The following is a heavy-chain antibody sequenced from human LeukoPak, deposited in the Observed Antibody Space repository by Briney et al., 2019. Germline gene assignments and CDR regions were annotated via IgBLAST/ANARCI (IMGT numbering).Heavy chain of an antibody. V-gene: IGHV3-7*01. CDR2: IKQDGSEK. CDR1: GFTFSSYW. J-gene: IGHJ4*02. CDR3: ARDGPYYDILTGYYKGPTGYYFDY. D-gene: IGHD3-9*01. Sequence: GGSLRLSCAASGFTFSSYWMSWVRQAPGKGLEWVANIKQDGSEKYYGDSVKGRFTISRDNAKNSLYLQMNSLRAEDTAVYYCARDGPYYDILTGYYKGPTGYYFDYWGQGTLVTVSS.